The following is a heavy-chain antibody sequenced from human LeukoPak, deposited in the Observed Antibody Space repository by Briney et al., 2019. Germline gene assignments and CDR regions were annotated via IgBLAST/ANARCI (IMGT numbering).Heavy chain of an antibody. D-gene: IGHD3-3*01. Sequence: SETLSLTCSVSGGSLISSNYYWGWIRQPPGKGLEWIGSIYQSGSGSSYYNPSLKSRVTIFGDTSKNQFFLRLSSVTAADTAVYYCASTLRFLPYRRFDYWGQGTLVTVPS. CDR2: IYQSGSGSS. CDR1: GGSLISSNYY. J-gene: IGHJ4*02. V-gene: IGHV4-39*01. CDR3: ASTLRFLPYRRFDY.